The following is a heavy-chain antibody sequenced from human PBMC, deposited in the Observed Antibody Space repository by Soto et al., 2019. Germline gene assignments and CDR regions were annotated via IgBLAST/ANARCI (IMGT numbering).Heavy chain of an antibody. CDR2: IYYSGST. V-gene: IGHV4-59*01. D-gene: IGHD6-13*01. Sequence: QVQLQESGPGLVKPSETLSLTCTVSGGSISSYYWSWIRQPPGKGLEWIGYIYYSGSTNYNPSLKSRVTISVDTSKNQFSLKLSSVTAADTAVYYCARDGLYSSSWYRNTYYYYGMDVWGKGPRSPSPQ. J-gene: IGHJ6*01. CDR3: ARDGLYSSSWYRNTYYYYGMDV. CDR1: GGSISSYY.